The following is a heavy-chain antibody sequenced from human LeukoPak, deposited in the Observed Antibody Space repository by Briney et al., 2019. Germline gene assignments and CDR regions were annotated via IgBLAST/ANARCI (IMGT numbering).Heavy chain of an antibody. Sequence: GGSLRLSCAASGLTFSKNAMSWVRQAPGKGLEWVSSITSSGSATCYADSVKGRFTISRDNSKNTLYLQMNGLRAEDTAVYYCARGVDVWGNYRQYYLDYWGQETLATVSS. CDR2: ITSSGSAT. V-gene: IGHV3-23*01. CDR3: ARGVDVWGNYRQYYLDY. D-gene: IGHD3-16*02. CDR1: GLTFSKNA. J-gene: IGHJ4*02.